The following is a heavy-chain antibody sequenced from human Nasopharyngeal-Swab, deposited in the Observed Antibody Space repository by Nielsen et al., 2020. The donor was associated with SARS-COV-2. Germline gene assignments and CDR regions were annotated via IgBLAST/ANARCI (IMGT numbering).Heavy chain of an antibody. J-gene: IGHJ4*02. V-gene: IGHV3-30*02. D-gene: IGHD6-19*01. Sequence: DSVKGRFTISRDNSKNTLYLQMNSLRAEDTAVYYCAKDTSGWFLDYWGQGTLVTVSS. CDR3: AKDTSGWFLDY.